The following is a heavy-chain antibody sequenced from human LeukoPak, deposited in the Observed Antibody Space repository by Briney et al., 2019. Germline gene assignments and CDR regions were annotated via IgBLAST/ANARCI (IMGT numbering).Heavy chain of an antibody. V-gene: IGHV3-21*01. J-gene: IGHJ4*02. CDR3: ARGGNGVGEGPPHYFDY. CDR1: GFTFSSYA. CDR2: ISSSSSYI. D-gene: IGHD2-15*01. Sequence: GGSLRLSCAASGFTFSSYAMSWVRQAPGKGLEWVSSISSSSSYIYYADSVKGRFTISRDNAKNSLYLQMNSLRAEDTAVYYCARGGNGVGEGPPHYFDYWGQGTLVTVSS.